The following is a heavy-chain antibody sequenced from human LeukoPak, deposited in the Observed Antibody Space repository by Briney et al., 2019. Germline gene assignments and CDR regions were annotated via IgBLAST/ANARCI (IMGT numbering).Heavy chain of an antibody. CDR3: ARYDDFEYSPTFALDY. V-gene: IGHV1-46*01. D-gene: IGHD4-17*01. CDR1: GYTFTDYY. CDR2: INPSGGST. Sequence: ASVKVSCKASGYTFTDYYIHWVRQAPGQGLEWMGIINPSGGSTRYAQKFQGRVSMTRDTSTRTVYMEVSSLRSEDTAVYYCARYDDFEYSPTFALDYWGRGTLVTVSS. J-gene: IGHJ4*02.